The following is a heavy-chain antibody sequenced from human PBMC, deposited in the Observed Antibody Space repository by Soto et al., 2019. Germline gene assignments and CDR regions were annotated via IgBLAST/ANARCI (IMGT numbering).Heavy chain of an antibody. Sequence: ASVKVSCKASGYTFTDYYMHWVLQSPGQGREWMGWINPNSGGTNYAQKFQGRVTMTRDTSISTAYMELSRLRSDDTAVYYCARARGVVTAIMDVWGQGTTVTVSS. CDR3: ARARGVVTAIMDV. D-gene: IGHD2-21*02. J-gene: IGHJ6*02. CDR1: GYTFTDYY. V-gene: IGHV1-2*02. CDR2: INPNSGGT.